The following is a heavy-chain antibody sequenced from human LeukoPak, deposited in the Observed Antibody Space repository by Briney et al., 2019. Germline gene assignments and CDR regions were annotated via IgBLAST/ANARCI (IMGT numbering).Heavy chain of an antibody. CDR3: ARIWFGEYNWFDP. CDR2: ISAYNGNT. J-gene: IGHJ5*02. CDR1: GYTFTSYA. Sequence: ASVKVSCKASGYTFTSYAMNWVRQAPGQGLEWMGWISAYNGNTNYAQKLQGRVTMTTDTSTSTAYMELRSLRSDDTAEYYCARIWFGEYNWFDPWGQGTLVTVSS. V-gene: IGHV1-18*01. D-gene: IGHD3-10*01.